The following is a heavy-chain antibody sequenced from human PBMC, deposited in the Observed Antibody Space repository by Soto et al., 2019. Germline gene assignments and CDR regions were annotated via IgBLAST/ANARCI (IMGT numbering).Heavy chain of an antibody. Sequence: SVKVSGKASGVTFSSYAISWVRQAPGQGLERMGGIIPIFGTANYAQKFQGRVTITADESTSTAYMELSSLRSEDTAVYYCARYYDYVWGSYRYGDYYYGMDVWGQGTTVTVSS. CDR2: IIPIFGTA. J-gene: IGHJ6*02. D-gene: IGHD3-16*02. CDR1: GVTFSSYA. CDR3: ARYYDYVWGSYRYGDYYYGMDV. V-gene: IGHV1-69*13.